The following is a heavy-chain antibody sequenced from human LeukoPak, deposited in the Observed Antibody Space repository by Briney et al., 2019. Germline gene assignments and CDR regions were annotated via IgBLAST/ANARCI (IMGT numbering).Heavy chain of an antibody. V-gene: IGHV4-59*01. CDR2: IYYSGST. J-gene: IGHJ3*02. Sequence: SETLSLTCTVSGGSISSYYWSWIRQPPGKGLEWIGYIYYSGSTNYNPSLKSRVTISVDTSKNPFSLKLSSVTAADAAVYYCARDHANYYDSSGYAFDIWGQGTMVTVSS. D-gene: IGHD3-22*01. CDR3: ARDHANYYDSSGYAFDI. CDR1: GGSISSYY.